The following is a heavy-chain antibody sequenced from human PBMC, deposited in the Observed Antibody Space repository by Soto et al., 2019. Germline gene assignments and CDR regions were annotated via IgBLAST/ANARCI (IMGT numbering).Heavy chain of an antibody. CDR2: LSGSGVNA. Sequence: GGSLRLSCAASGFTFSSYAMTWVRQAPGKGLEYVSTLSGSGVNAYYADSVKGRFTISRDNSKNTLYLQMNSLRVEDTAIYYCARWGCSGSNCNLNQRSFDLWGQGTLVTVSS. CDR1: GFTFSSYA. V-gene: IGHV3-23*01. J-gene: IGHJ4*02. D-gene: IGHD2-15*01. CDR3: ARWGCSGSNCNLNQRSFDL.